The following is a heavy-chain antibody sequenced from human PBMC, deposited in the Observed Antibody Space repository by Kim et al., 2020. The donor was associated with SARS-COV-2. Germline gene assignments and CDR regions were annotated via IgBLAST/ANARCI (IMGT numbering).Heavy chain of an antibody. CDR3: ARGVVGARGLDY. J-gene: IGHJ4*02. CDR1: GYTFTSYA. V-gene: IGHV1-3*01. Sequence: ASVKVSCKASGYTFTSYAMHWVRQAPGQRLEWMGWINAGNGNTKYSQKFQGRVTITRDTSASTAYMELSSLRSEDTAVYYCARGVVGARGLDYWGQGTLVTVSS. CDR2: INAGNGNT. D-gene: IGHD1-26*01.